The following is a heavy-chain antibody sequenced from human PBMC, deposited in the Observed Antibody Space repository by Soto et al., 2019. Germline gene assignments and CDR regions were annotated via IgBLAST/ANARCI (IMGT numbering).Heavy chain of an antibody. J-gene: IGHJ4*02. D-gene: IGHD3-3*01. CDR3: ARDYYDIWSGFYTAGY. CDR2: ISAYNGNA. CDR1: GYTFTSYG. Sequence: QVQLVQSGVEVKKPGASVKVSCKASGYTFTSYGISWVRQAPGQGPEWMGWISAYNGNANYSQKVQGRVTMTTDTPTNTAYMELRSLRSDDTGVYYCARDYYDIWSGFYTAGYWGRGTLVTVSS. V-gene: IGHV1-18*01.